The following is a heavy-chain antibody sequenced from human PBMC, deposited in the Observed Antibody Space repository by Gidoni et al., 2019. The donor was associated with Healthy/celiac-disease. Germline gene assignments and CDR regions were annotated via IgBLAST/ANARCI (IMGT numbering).Heavy chain of an antibody. CDR1: GGSISSGGYY. D-gene: IGHD2-15*01. CDR3: ARDPPDCSGGSCYSWGAFDI. CDR2: IYYSGST. V-gene: IGHV4-31*03. Sequence: QVQLQESGPGLVKPSQTLSLTCTVSGGSISSGGYYWSWIRQHPGKGLEWIGYIYYSGSTYYNPSLKSRVTISVDTSKNQFSLKLSSVTAADTAVYYCARDPPDCSGGSCYSWGAFDIWGQGTMVTVSS. J-gene: IGHJ3*02.